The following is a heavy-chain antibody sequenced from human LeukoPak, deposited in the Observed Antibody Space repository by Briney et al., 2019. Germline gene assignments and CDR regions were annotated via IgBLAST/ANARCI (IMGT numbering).Heavy chain of an antibody. CDR2: INPNSGGT. J-gene: IGHJ6*02. CDR1: GYTFTGYY. CDR3: ASSSGSYQGYYYGMDV. D-gene: IGHD1-26*01. V-gene: IGHV1-2*04. Sequence: GASVKVSCKASGYTFTGYYMHWVRQAPGQGLEWMGWINPNSGGTNYAQKIQGWVTMTRDTSISTAYMELSRLRSDDTAVYYCASSSGSYQGYYYGMDVWGQGTTVTVSS.